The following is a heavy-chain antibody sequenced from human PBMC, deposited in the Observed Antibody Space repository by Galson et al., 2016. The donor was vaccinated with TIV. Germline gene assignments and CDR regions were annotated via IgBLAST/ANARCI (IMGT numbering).Heavy chain of an antibody. Sequence: LSLTCTVSGGSISSGDSHWSWIRQPPGKGPEWIGYISYSGVTYSNPSLRSRVTMSVDTSKNPFSLKLSSVTAADTAVYYCARGPLVGPVRGFDYWGQGTLVTVSS. CDR1: GGSISSGDSH. CDR2: ISYSGVT. V-gene: IGHV4-30-4*08. CDR3: ARGPLVGPVRGFDY. D-gene: IGHD3-10*01. J-gene: IGHJ4*02.